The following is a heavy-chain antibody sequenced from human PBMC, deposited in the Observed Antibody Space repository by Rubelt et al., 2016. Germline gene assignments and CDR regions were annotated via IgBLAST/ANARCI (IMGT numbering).Heavy chain of an antibody. CDR3: ARTYYYDSTGLYYTN. Sequence: VQLVQSGAEVKKPGESLKISCKGSGYTFTTYWIGWVRQMPGKGLEWMGIIYPGDSDTRYSPSFQGQVTISADKYINTAYLQWSSLKAVDTAMYYCARTYYYDSTGLYYTNWGQGTLVTVSS. V-gene: IGHV5-51*01. CDR2: IYPGDSDT. J-gene: IGHJ4*02. D-gene: IGHD3-22*01. CDR1: GYTFTTYW.